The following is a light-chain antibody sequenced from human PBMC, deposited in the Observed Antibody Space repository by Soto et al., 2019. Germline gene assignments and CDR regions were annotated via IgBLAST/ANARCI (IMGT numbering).Light chain of an antibody. CDR3: QQRSTLPPFT. CDR1: QSVSSY. Sequence: LTQSPGTVSLYPEERATLSCRASQSVSSYLAWYQQKPGQAPRLFIYDASNRATGIPARFSGSGSGTDFTLTISSLEPEDFAVYYCQQRSTLPPFTFGPGTKVDI. CDR2: DAS. V-gene: IGKV3-11*01. J-gene: IGKJ3*01.